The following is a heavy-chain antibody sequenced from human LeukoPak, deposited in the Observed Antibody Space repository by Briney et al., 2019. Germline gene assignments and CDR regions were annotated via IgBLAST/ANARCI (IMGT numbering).Heavy chain of an antibody. CDR2: ISSSSSYI. D-gene: IGHD5-18*01. CDR3: AREGRKRGYSYFPYYYYMDV. V-gene: IGHV3-21*01. J-gene: IGHJ6*03. CDR1: GFTFSSYS. Sequence: GGSLRLSCAASGFTFSSYSMNWVRQAPGKGLEWVSSISSSSSYIYYADSVKGRFTISRDNAKNSLYLQMNGLRAEDTAVYYCAREGRKRGYSYFPYYYYMDVWGKGTTVTVSS.